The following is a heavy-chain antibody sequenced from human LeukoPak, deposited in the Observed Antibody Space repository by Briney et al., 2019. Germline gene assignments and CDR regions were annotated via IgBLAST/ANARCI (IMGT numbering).Heavy chain of an antibody. CDR2: INHSGST. D-gene: IGHD3-22*01. CDR1: GGSFSGYY. J-gene: IGHJ4*02. V-gene: IGHV4-34*01. CDR3: ARGTDYDSSGFTSPGYFDY. Sequence: PSETLSLTCAVYGGSFSGYYWSGMRQPPGEGLEGIGEINHSGSTNYNPSLKSRVTISVDTSKNQFSLKLSSVTAADTAVYYCARGTDYDSSGFTSPGYFDYWGQGTLVTVSS.